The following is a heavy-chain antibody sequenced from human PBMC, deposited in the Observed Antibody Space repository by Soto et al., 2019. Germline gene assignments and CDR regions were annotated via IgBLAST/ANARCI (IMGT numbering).Heavy chain of an antibody. J-gene: IGHJ3*02. D-gene: IGHD3-3*01. CDR1: GFTFSSYA. CDR2: IRSSGNRT. CDR3: ARFGSGSDAFDI. V-gene: IGHV3-23*01. Sequence: GGSLRLSCAASGFTFSSYAMNWVRQAPGKWLEWVSGIRSSGNRTDYADSAKGRFTISRDNSKYTLYLQMNSLRAEDTAIYYCARFGSGSDAFDIWGQGTMVNVSS.